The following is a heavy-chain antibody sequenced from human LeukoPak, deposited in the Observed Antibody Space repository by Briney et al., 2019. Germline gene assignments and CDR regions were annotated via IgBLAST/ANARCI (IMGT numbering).Heavy chain of an antibody. D-gene: IGHD3-10*01. CDR1: GYTFNGYY. CDR3: ARVMVRGVDKYYYYYMDV. J-gene: IGHJ6*03. Sequence: GASVKVSCKASGYTFNGYYMHWVRQAPGQGLEWMGWINPNSGGINYAQDFQGRVTLTRDTSISTAYMELSRLRSDDTAVYYCARVMVRGVDKYYYYYMDVWGKGTTVTISS. V-gene: IGHV1-2*02. CDR2: INPNSGGI.